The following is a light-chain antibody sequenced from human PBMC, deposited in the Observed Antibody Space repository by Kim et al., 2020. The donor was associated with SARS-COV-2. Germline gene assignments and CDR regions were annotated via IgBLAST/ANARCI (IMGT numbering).Light chain of an antibody. CDR2: SAS. CDR3: KQYATSAET. V-gene: IGKV3-20*01. Sequence: ENVLTQSPGTLSLSPGERATLSCRASQSVSSNFLAWYQQKAGQAPRIVIYSASSRASGIPDRFSGSGSGTDFTLTISTLEPEDFAVYYCKQYATSAETFGQGTKVDIK. CDR1: QSVSSNF. J-gene: IGKJ1*01.